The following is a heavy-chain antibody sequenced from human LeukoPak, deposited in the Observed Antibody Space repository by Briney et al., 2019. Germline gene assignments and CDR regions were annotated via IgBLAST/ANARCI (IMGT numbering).Heavy chain of an antibody. D-gene: IGHD6-6*01. CDR3: ARSRSSEYYFDY. CDR1: GFTFSSYA. J-gene: IGHJ4*02. V-gene: IGHV3-23*01. CDR2: ISGSGGST. Sequence: GGSLRLSCAASGFTFSSYAMSWVRQAPGKGLEWVSAISGSGGSTYYADSVKGRFTISRDNSKSTLYLQMNSLRAEDTAVYYCARSRSSEYYFDYWGQGTLVTVSS.